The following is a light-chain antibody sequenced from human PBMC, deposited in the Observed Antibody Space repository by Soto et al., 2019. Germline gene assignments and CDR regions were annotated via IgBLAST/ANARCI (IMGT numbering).Light chain of an antibody. CDR3: QQRSNWVT. CDR1: QSVSSY. Sequence: EIVLTQSPATLSLSPGERATLSCRASQSVSSYLAWYQQKPGQAPRLLIYDASNRATGIPARFSGSGSGTDFTLPISTLEPKDFAVYYCQQRSNWVTFGPGTKVDIK. CDR2: DAS. J-gene: IGKJ3*01. V-gene: IGKV3-11*01.